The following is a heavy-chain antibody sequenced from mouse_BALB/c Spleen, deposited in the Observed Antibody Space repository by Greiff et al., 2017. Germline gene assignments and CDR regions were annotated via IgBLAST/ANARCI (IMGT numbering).Heavy chain of an antibody. D-gene: IGHD1-1*01. V-gene: IGHV2-2*02. CDR3: ARCYYGSSYVWFAY. J-gene: IGHJ3*01. CDR2: IWSGGST. CDR1: GFSLTSYG. Sequence: QVQLKESGPGLVQPSQSLSITCTVSGFSLTSYGVHWVRQSPGKGLEWLGVIWSGGSTDYNAAFISRLSISKDNSKSQVFFKMNSLQANDTAIYYCARCYYGSSYVWFAYWGQGTLVTVSA.